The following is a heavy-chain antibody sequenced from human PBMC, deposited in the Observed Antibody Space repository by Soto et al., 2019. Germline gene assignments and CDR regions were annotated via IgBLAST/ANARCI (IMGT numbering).Heavy chain of an antibody. J-gene: IGHJ4*02. CDR3: ASDSSGYYVKGGPDDY. CDR1: GGSISSSSYY. D-gene: IGHD3-22*01. Sequence: PSETLSLTCTVSGGSISSSSYYWGWIRQPPGKGLEWIGSIYYSGSTYYNPSLKSRVTISVDTSKNQFSLKLSSVTAADTAVYYCASDSSGYYVKGGPDDYWGQGTLVTVSS. V-gene: IGHV4-39*01. CDR2: IYYSGST.